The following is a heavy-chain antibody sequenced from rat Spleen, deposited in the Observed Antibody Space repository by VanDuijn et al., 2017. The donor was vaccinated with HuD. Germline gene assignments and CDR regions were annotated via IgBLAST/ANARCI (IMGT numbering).Heavy chain of an antibody. CDR3: ARVVGTYYFDY. J-gene: IGHJ2*01. D-gene: IGHD1-12*03. Sequence: QVQLKESGPGLVQPSETLSLTCTVSGFSLTSYNVHWVRQPPGKGLEWMGIMWSGGSTDYNSALKSRLSISRDTSKNQVFLKMNSLKTVDTGVYYCARVVGTYYFDYWGQGVMVTVSS. V-gene: IGHV2-45*01. CDR1: GFSLTSYN. CDR2: MWSGGST.